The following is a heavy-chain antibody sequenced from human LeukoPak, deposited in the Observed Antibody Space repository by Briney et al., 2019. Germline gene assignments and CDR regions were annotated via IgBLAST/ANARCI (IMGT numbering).Heavy chain of an antibody. D-gene: IGHD5-18*01. J-gene: IGHJ4*02. CDR1: GGTFSSYA. V-gene: IGHV1-69*13. Sequence: GASVKVSCKASGGTFSSYAISWVRQAPGQGLECMGGIIPIFGTANYAQKFQGRVTITADDSTSTAYMELSSLRSEDTAVYFCAREGINGYSHFDYWGQGTLVTVSS. CDR2: IIPIFGTA. CDR3: AREGINGYSHFDY.